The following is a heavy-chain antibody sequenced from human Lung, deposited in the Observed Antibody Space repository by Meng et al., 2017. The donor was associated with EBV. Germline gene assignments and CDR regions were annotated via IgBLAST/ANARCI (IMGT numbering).Heavy chain of an antibody. CDR2: IYYSGST. J-gene: IGHJ4*02. Sequence: HLQESGPVLVKPSQTLSLTLTVSGGSISSGDYYWSWIRQPPGKGLEWIGYIYYSGSTYYNPSLKSRVTISVDTSKNQFSLKLSSVTAADTAVYYCARDRGGLGAFDYWAQGTLVTVSS. CDR3: ARDRGGLGAFDY. D-gene: IGHD5-12*01. V-gene: IGHV4-30-4*01. CDR1: GGSISSGDYY.